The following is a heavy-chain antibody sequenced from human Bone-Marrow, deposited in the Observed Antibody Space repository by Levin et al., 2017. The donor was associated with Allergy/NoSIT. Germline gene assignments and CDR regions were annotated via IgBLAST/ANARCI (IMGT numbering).Heavy chain of an antibody. V-gene: IGHV3-9*01. D-gene: IGHD6-13*01. CDR2: SSWNSGSI. J-gene: IGHJ4*02. CDR3: AKAAGYSSSGHLDY. CDR1: GFTFDDYA. Sequence: GGSLRLSCPASGFTFDDYAMHWVRQAPGKGLEWVSGSSWNSGSIGYADSVKGRFTISRDNAKNSLYLQMNSLRSEDTALYYCAKAAGYSSSGHLDYWGQGTLVTVSS.